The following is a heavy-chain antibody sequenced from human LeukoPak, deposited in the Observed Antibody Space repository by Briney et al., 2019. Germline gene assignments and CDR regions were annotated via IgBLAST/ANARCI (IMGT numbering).Heavy chain of an antibody. CDR2: IFDIGIST. J-gene: IGHJ4*02. D-gene: IGHD6-13*01. Sequence: GGSLRLSCAATGFTFSSYAMSWVRQSPGKGLEWVSGIFDIGISTYYADSVKGRFTISRDNSKNTLYLQMNSLRPEDTAVYYCAKDLMAAAGTGLDYWGQGTLVTVSS. CDR3: AKDLMAAAGTGLDY. CDR1: GFTFSSYA. V-gene: IGHV3-23*01.